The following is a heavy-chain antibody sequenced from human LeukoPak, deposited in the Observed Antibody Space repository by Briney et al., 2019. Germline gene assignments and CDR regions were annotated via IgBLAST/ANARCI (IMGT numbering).Heavy chain of an antibody. CDR1: GFSFSSYG. V-gene: IGHV3-30*18. CDR3: AKDLGVGAYLLFDYITSGLDS. D-gene: IGHD2/OR15-2a*01. J-gene: IGHJ4*02. CDR2: ISYDGSNE. Sequence: GRSLRLSCAASGFSFSSYGMHWVRQAPGKGLEWVAVISYDGSNEYFADSVKGRFTVCRDNSKNTLYLQMNSLRPEDTAVYYCAKDLGVGAYLLFDYITSGLDSWGQGTLVTVSS.